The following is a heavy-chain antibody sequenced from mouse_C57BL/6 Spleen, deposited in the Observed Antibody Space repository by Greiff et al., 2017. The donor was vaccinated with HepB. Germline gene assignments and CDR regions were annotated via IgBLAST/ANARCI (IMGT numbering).Heavy chain of an antibody. CDR3: ARDHYGIDY. D-gene: IGHD1-1*01. V-gene: IGHV5-4*01. Sequence: EVQVVESGGGLVKPGGSLKLSCAASGFTFSSYAMSWVRQTPEKRLEWVATISDGGSYTYYPDNVKGRFTISRDNAKNNLYLQMSHLKSEDTAMYYCARDHYGIDYWGQGTTLTVSS. CDR1: GFTFSSYA. CDR2: ISDGGSYT. J-gene: IGHJ2*01.